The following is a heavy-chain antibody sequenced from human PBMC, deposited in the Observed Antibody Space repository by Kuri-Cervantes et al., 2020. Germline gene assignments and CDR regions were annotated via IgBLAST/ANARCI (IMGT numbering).Heavy chain of an antibody. V-gene: IGHV3-64*01. CDR2: IISNGGVT. D-gene: IGHD2-2*01. Sequence: ETLSLTCAASGFTFSSYSMHWVRQAPGKGLEYVSAIISNGGVTYCANSVKGRFTISRDNSKNTLYLQMGSLRADDMAVYYCARSQVGPHYYFDYWGQGTLVTVSS. J-gene: IGHJ4*02. CDR3: ARSQVGPHYYFDY. CDR1: GFTFSSYS.